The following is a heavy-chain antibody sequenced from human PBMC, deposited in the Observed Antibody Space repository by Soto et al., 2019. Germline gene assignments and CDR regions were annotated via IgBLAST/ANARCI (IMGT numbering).Heavy chain of an antibody. CDR3: ARGDREDIAVVVGVRPGEYGVDV. Sequence: GGSLRLSCAASGFTFRNYAMHWVRQAPGKGLECVAVISYDGSNKFYRDYVKGRFTISRDNSKNTLYLQINSLRYEDTAVYYCARGDREDIAVVVGVRPGEYGVDVWGQGTTVTVSS. V-gene: IGHV3-30-3*01. J-gene: IGHJ6*02. D-gene: IGHD2-15*01. CDR1: GFTFRNYA. CDR2: ISYDGSNK.